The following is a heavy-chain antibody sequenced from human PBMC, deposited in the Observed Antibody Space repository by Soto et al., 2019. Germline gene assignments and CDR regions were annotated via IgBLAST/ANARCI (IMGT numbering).Heavy chain of an antibody. CDR2: MNPNSGNT. CDR3: ASGGATERRDAFDI. V-gene: IGHV1-8*01. Sequence: WASVKVSCKASGYTFTSYDINWVRQATGQGLEWMGWMNPNSGNTGYAQKFQGRVTMTRNTSISTAYMELSSLRSEDTAVYYCASGGATERRDAFDIWGQGTMVTVSS. D-gene: IGHD1-26*01. J-gene: IGHJ3*02. CDR1: GYTFTSYD.